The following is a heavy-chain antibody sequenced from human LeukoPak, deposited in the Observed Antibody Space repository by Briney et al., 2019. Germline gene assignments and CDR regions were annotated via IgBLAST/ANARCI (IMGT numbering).Heavy chain of an antibody. D-gene: IGHD3-22*01. CDR2: IIPIFGTA. Sequence: EASVKVSCKASGGTFSSYAISWVRQAPGQGLEWMGGIIPIFGTANYAQKFQGRVTITADESTSTAYMELSSLRSEDTAVYYCAREPPYYYDSSGYPSLYFQHWGQGTLVTVSS. V-gene: IGHV1-69*13. CDR1: GGTFSSYA. CDR3: AREPPYYYDSSGYPSLYFQH. J-gene: IGHJ1*01.